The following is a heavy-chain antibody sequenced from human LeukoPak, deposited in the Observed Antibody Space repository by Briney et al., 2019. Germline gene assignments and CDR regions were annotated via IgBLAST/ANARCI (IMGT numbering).Heavy chain of an antibody. J-gene: IGHJ4*02. CDR1: GGSIITYY. Sequence: PSETLSLTCTVSGGSIITYYWSWIRQPAGKTLEWIGRSDASESTKFNPSLKSRLTMSVDTSKNQLSLEVTSVTAADTATYFCARDSTSPYSTGPFDYWGQGTLVTVSS. V-gene: IGHV4-4*07. CDR2: SDASEST. D-gene: IGHD2-8*02. CDR3: ARDSTSPYSTGPFDY.